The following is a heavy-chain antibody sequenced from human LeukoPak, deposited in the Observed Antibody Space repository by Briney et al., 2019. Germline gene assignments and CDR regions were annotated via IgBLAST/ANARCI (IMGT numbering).Heavy chain of an antibody. CDR2: IVGGAGST. D-gene: IGHD1-26*01. CDR3: ARLGSYYPYYYYMDV. Sequence: PGGSLRLSCAASGFTFSSYAMSWVRQAPGKGLEWVSGIVGGAGSTYYADSVKGRFTISRDNAKNSLYLQMNSLRAEDTAVYYCARLGSYYPYYYYMDVWGKGTTVTISS. CDR1: GFTFSSYA. J-gene: IGHJ6*03. V-gene: IGHV3-23*01.